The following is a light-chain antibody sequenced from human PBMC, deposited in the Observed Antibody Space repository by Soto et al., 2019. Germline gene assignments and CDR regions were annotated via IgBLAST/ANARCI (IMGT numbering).Light chain of an antibody. Sequence: EIVLTQSPGTLSLSPGERATLSCGASQSVSSSYLAWYQQKPGQTPRLLIYGASGRATGIPDRFSGSGSGTDFTLTISRLEPEDFAVDYCQQYDSSPPVTFGQGTRLEIK. CDR1: QSVSSSY. V-gene: IGKV3-20*01. CDR3: QQYDSSPPVT. CDR2: GAS. J-gene: IGKJ5*01.